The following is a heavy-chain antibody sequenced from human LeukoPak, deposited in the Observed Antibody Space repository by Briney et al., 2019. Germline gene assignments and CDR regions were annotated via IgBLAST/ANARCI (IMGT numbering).Heavy chain of an antibody. CDR2: ISSSSSYI. V-gene: IGHV3-21*04. CDR1: GFTFSSYS. D-gene: IGHD5-24*01. CDR3: AKGRRDAYNFDFDY. J-gene: IGHJ4*02. Sequence: GGSLRLSCAASGFTFSSYSMNWVRQAPGKGLEWVSSISSSSSYIYYADSVKGRFTISRDNAKNSLYLQMNSLRAEDTAVYYCAKGRRDAYNFDFDYWGQGTLVTVSS.